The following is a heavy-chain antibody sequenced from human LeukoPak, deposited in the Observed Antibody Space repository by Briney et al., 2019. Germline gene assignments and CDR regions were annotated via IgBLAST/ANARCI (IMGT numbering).Heavy chain of an antibody. CDR2: ISYDGSNK. V-gene: IGHV3-30*18. CDR1: GFTFSSHG. J-gene: IGHJ4*02. D-gene: IGHD6-19*01. CDR3: AKDNSKSVAGRGGFFDY. Sequence: GGPLRLSCAAPGFTFSSHGMHWVRQAPGKGLDWVAVISYDGSNKYYADSVKGRFTISRDNSKNTLYLQMNSLRAEDTAVYYCAKDNSKSVAGRGGFFDYWGQGTLVTVSS.